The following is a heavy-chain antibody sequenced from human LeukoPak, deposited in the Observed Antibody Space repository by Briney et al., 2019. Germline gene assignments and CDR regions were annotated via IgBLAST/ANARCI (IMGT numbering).Heavy chain of an antibody. V-gene: IGHV5-10-1*01. J-gene: IGHJ2*01. CDR3: ARQVRGSYDFDL. D-gene: IGHD1-26*01. CDR1: GYSFTSYW. Sequence: GESLKISCKSSGYSFTSYWITWVRQMPGKGLEWMGRIDPSDSYTNYSPSFKGHVTISADKSISIAYLQWSSLKASDTAMYYCARQVRGSYDFDLWGRGTLVTVSS. CDR2: IDPSDSYT.